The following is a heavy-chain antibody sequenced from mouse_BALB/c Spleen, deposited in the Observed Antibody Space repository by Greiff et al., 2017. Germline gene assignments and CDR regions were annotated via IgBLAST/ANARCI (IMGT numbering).Heavy chain of an antibody. V-gene: IGHV1-80*01. CDR1: GYAFSSYW. J-gene: IGHJ4*01. CDR3: ARIYYGNCSAMDY. CDR2: IYPGDGDT. Sequence: QVQLKQSGAELVRPGSSVKFSCKASGYAFSSYWMNWVKQRPGQGLEWIGQIYPGDGDTNYNGKFKGKATLTADKSSSTAYMQLSSLTSEDSAVYFCARIYYGNCSAMDYWGQGTSVTVSS. D-gene: IGHD2-1*01.